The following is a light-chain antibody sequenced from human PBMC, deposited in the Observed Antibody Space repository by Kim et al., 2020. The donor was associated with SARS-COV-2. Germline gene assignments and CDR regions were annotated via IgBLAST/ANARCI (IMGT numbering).Light chain of an antibody. J-gene: IGKJ1*01. CDR2: GAS. CDR3: QQYNNWLWT. V-gene: IGKV3-15*01. CDR1: QSINDD. Sequence: VSPGEGVAISCRASQSINDDLAWYQQRLGQPPRLLIYGASTRATGIPPRFSGNGSGTEFTLTISSLQSEDFAVYYCQQYNNWLWTFGQGTKVDIK.